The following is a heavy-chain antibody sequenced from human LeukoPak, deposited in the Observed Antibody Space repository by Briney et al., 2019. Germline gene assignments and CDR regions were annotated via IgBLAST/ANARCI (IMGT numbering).Heavy chain of an antibody. CDR3: ARGHAYYDILTGYSIYGMDV. CDR2: MSPKSANT. D-gene: IGHD3-9*01. CDR1: GYTFTSYD. Sequence: ASVKVSCKASGYTFTSYDINWVRQATGQGLEWMGWMSPKSANTGYAQKFQGRVTMTTNTSINTAYMELSSLRSEDTAVYYYARGHAYYDILTGYSIYGMDVWGQGTTVTVSS. J-gene: IGHJ6*02. V-gene: IGHV1-8*01.